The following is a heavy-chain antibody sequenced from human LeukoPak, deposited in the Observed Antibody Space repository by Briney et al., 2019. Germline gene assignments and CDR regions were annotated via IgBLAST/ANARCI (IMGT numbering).Heavy chain of an antibody. Sequence: GGSLRLSCAVSGFTFSSYWMSWVRQAPGKGLEWVANIKQDGSEKYYVDSVKGRFTISRDNAKNSLYLQMNSLETEDTAVYYCTREGCGATSCYTNDYWGQGTLVTVSS. J-gene: IGHJ4*02. CDR2: IKQDGSEK. D-gene: IGHD2-2*02. V-gene: IGHV3-7*03. CDR3: TREGCGATSCYTNDY. CDR1: GFTFSSYW.